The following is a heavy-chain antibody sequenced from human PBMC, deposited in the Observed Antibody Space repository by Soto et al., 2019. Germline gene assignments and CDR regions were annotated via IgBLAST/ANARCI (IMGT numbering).Heavy chain of an antibody. V-gene: IGHV4-59*01. CDR2: IYYSGST. J-gene: IGHJ4*02. D-gene: IGHD3-10*01. CDR1: GGSISSYY. CDR3: ASFNKVSEYFDY. Sequence: SETLSLTCTVSGGSISSYYWSWIRQPPGKGLEWIGYIYYSGSTNYNPSLKSRVTISVGTSKNQFSLKLSSVTAADTDVYYCASFNKVSEYFDYWGQGTLVTVSS.